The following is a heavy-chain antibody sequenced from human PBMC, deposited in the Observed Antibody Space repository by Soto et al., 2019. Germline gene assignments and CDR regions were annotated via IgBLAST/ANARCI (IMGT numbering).Heavy chain of an antibody. J-gene: IGHJ4*02. Sequence: GASVKVSCKASGGTFSNYVVNWVRQAPGRGLEWMGRIIPISGAANYAQKFQGRVTITADKSTSTSYMELSSLRSEDTAVYYCARDMTRTVVPYFDCWGQGTLVTVSS. V-gene: IGHV1-69*06. CDR3: ARDMTRTVVPYFDC. D-gene: IGHD1-7*01. CDR2: IIPISGAA. CDR1: GGTFSNYV.